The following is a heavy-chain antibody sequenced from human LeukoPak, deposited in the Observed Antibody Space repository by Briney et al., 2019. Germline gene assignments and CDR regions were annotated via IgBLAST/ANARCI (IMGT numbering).Heavy chain of an antibody. D-gene: IGHD6-13*01. CDR2: IKQDGSDK. CDR3: ATGQQLGY. J-gene: IGHJ4*02. V-gene: IGHV3-7*01. CDR1: GLTFSSYW. Sequence: GGSLRLSCVASGLTFSSYWMSWVRQAPGRGLEWVANIKQDGSDKYYVDSVKGRFTISRDNAKKSLYLQMNSLRAEDMAVYYCATGQQLGYWGQGTLVTVSS.